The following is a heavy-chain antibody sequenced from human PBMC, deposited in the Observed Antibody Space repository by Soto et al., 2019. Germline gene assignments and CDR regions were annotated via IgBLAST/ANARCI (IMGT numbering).Heavy chain of an antibody. V-gene: IGHV1-18*01. CDR1: GYNFDIYA. D-gene: IGHD3-3*01. Sequence: GAPAKLSCKESGYNFDIYARCWVRQANGQGLELMGWISAYDGKTTYAEKFQGRVTMTTDASTSTAYMELRSLRSDDTAVYYCARDPHEYWTSYWFDPWGQGTLVTVSS. J-gene: IGHJ5*02. CDR2: ISAYDGKT. CDR3: ARDPHEYWTSYWFDP.